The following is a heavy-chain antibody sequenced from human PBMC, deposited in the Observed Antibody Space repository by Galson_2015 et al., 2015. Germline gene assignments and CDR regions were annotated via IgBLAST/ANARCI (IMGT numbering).Heavy chain of an antibody. V-gene: IGHV4-59*12. CDR2: IYYNGNT. CDR3: ARGGANSNY. D-gene: IGHD3-16*01. Sequence: ETLSLTCTVSGGSISSYYWSWIRQPPGKGLEWIGYIYYNGNTNYNPSLKSRVTISVDTSKNQFSLKLSSVTAADTAVYYCARGGANSNYWGQGTLVTVSS. CDR1: GGSISSYY. J-gene: IGHJ4*02.